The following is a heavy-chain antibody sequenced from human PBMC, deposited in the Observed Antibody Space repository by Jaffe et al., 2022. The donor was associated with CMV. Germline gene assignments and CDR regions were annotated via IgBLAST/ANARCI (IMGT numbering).Heavy chain of an antibody. J-gene: IGHJ3*02. CDR2: INSNSGGT. Sequence: QVQLVQSGAEVKKPGASVKVSCKASGYTFTGYYIHWLRQAPGQGPEWMGWINSNSGGTSYAQKFQGRVTLTRGTSINTAYMDLSRLTSDDTAVYYCARYTGNYYAFDIWGQGTLVTVSS. CDR3: ARYTGNYYAFDI. V-gene: IGHV1-2*02. D-gene: IGHD1-1*01. CDR1: GYTFTGYY.